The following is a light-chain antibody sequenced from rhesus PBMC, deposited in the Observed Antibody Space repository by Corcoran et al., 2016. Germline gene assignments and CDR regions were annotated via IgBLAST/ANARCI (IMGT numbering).Light chain of an antibody. CDR1: QGISNN. CDR2: FAS. CDR3: QHGYGTPYS. J-gene: IGKJ2*01. V-gene: IGKV1S15*01. Sequence: DIQMTQSPSSLSASVGDTVTITCRASQGISNNLAWYQQKLGKFPNLLIYFASILQSGVPSRFSGRGSGTVFTLTISSLQPEDFATYYCQHGYGTPYSFGQGTKMEIK.